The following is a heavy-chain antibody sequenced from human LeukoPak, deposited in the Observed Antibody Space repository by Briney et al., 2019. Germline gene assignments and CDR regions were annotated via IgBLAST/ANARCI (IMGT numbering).Heavy chain of an antibody. J-gene: IGHJ5*02. CDR1: GGTFSSYA. D-gene: IGHD3-10*01. CDR3: ARDRDYYGSGSYYNVFPAGP. V-gene: IGHV1-69*13. Sequence: SVKVSCKASGGTFSSYAISWVRQAPGQGLEWMGGIIPISGTANYAQKFQGRVTITADEFTSTAYMELSSLRSGDTAVYYCARDRDYYGSGSYYNVFPAGPWGQGTLVTVSS. CDR2: IIPISGTA.